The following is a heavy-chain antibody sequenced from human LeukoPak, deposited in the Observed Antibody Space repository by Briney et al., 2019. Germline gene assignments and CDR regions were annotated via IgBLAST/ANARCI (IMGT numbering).Heavy chain of an antibody. CDR1: GGTFSSYA. V-gene: IGHV1-69*04. Sequence: SVKVSCKASGGTFSSYAISWVRQAPGQGLEWMGRIIPILGIANYAQKFQGRVTITADKSTSTAYMELSSLRSEDTAVYYCARDPYYGDSNFDYWGQGTLVTVSS. D-gene: IGHD4-17*01. J-gene: IGHJ4*02. CDR2: IIPILGIA. CDR3: ARDPYYGDSNFDY.